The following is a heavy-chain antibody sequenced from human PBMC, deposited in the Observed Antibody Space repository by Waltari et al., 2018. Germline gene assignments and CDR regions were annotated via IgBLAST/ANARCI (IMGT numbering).Heavy chain of an antibody. J-gene: IGHJ4*02. CDR2: ISVYSGNT. V-gene: IGHV1-18*01. D-gene: IGHD3-22*01. Sequence: QVQLVQSGPEVKKPGASVKVSCKASGYTFTNYGISWVRQAPGQGLEWMGRISVYSGNTNYAQKFQGRVTLTTDTSTSTAYMDLRALRFDDTAIYYCARGDRSGYYEVYWGQGTLVTVSS. CDR3: ARGDRSGYYEVY. CDR1: GYTFTNYG.